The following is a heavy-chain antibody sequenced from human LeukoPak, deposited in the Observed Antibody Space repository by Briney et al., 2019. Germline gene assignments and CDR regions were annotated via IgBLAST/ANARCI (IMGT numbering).Heavy chain of an antibody. D-gene: IGHD6-13*01. Sequence: GESPKISCKGSGYSFTSYGISWVRQAPGQGLEWMGWISAYNGNTNYAQKLQGRVTMTTDTSTSTAYMELRSLRSDDTAVYYCARGTAALNWFDPWGQGTLVTVSS. CDR3: ARGTAALNWFDP. J-gene: IGHJ5*02. CDR2: ISAYNGNT. V-gene: IGHV1-18*01. CDR1: GYSFTSYG.